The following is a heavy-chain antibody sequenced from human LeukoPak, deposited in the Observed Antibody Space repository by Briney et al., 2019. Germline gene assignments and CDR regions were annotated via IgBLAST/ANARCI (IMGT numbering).Heavy chain of an antibody. V-gene: IGHV4-59*08. CDR2: IYYSGST. D-gene: IGHD3-10*01. Sequence: SETLSLTCTVSGGXMSSYYCSWIRQPPGKGLEWIGYIYYSGSTNYNPSLKSRVTISVDTSKNQFPLKLSSVTAADTAVYYCARHYYGSGSTLDYWGQGTLVTVSS. CDR1: GGXMSSYY. CDR3: ARHYYGSGSTLDY. J-gene: IGHJ4*02.